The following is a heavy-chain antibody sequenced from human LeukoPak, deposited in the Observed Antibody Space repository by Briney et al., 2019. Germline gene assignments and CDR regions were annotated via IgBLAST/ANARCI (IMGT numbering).Heavy chain of an antibody. V-gene: IGHV3-64*01. J-gene: IGHJ4*02. CDR2: ISSNGGST. CDR3: ARDRVGYNWNSVNYFDY. D-gene: IGHD1-7*01. CDR1: GFTFSSYA. Sequence: GGSLRLSCAASGFTFSSYAMHWVRQAPGKGLEYVSAISSNGGSTYYANSVKGRFTISRDNAKNSLYLQMNSLRAEDTAVYYCARDRVGYNWNSVNYFDYWGQGTLVTVSS.